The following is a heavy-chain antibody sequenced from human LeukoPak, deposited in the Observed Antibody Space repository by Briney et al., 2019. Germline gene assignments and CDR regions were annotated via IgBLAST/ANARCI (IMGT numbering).Heavy chain of an antibody. Sequence: SVKVSCKASGGTFSSYAISWVRQAPGQGLEWMGRIIPILGIANYAQKFQGRVTITADKSTSTAYMELSSLRSEDTAVYYCARTYCSGGSCYSANWFDPWGQGTLVTVSS. CDR3: ARTYCSGGSCYSANWFDP. J-gene: IGHJ5*02. CDR2: IIPILGIA. V-gene: IGHV1-69*04. D-gene: IGHD2-15*01. CDR1: GGTFSSYA.